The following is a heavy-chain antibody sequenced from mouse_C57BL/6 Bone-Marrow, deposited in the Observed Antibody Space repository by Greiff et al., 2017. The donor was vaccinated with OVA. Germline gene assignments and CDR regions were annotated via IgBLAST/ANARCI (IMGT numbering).Heavy chain of an antibody. D-gene: IGHD2-2*01. CDR2: IYPRSGNT. Sequence: QVQLQQSGAELARPGASVKLSCKASGYTFTSYGISWVKQRTGQGLEWIGEIYPRSGNTYYNEKFKGKATLTEDKSSSTEYMELRSLTSEDSAVYFCARRRRSGYGGYYWGQGTTLTVSS. J-gene: IGHJ2*01. CDR1: GYTFTSYG. V-gene: IGHV1-81*01. CDR3: ARRRRSGYGGYY.